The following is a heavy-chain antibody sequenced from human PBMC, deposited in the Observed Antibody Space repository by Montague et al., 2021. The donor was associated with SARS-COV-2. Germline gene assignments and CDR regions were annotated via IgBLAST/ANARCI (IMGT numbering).Heavy chain of an antibody. V-gene: IGHV4-61*09. CDR1: GASISSANDY. J-gene: IGHJ6*03. Sequence: TLSLTCSVSGASISSANDYWTWIRQPAGKGLEWIVHISTSGSSSYNPSLKSRVTIILDTSKQQFSLELTSVTAADTAVYYCARDRRGMAMAGRAYYYYYNDVWGRGTTVTVSS. CDR3: ARDRRGMAMAGRAYYYYYNDV. D-gene: IGHD6-19*01. CDR2: ISTSGSS.